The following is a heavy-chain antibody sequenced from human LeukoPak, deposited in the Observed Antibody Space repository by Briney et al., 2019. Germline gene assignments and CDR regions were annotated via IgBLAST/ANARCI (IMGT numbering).Heavy chain of an antibody. CDR3: AKDEPGIAVAGSFDY. CDR2: ISWNSGSI. J-gene: IGHJ4*02. Sequence: GGSLRLSCAASGFTFDDYAMHWVRQAPGKGLEWVSGISWNSGSIGYADSVKGRFTISRDNAKNSLYLQMNSLRAEDTALYYCAKDEPGIAVAGSFDYWGQGTLVTVFS. V-gene: IGHV3-9*01. D-gene: IGHD6-19*01. CDR1: GFTFDDYA.